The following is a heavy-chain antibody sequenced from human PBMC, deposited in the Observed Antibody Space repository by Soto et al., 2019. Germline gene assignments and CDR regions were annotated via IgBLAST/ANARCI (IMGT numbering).Heavy chain of an antibody. D-gene: IGHD6-13*01. V-gene: IGHV4-34*01. CDR1: GGSFSGYY. CDR2: INHSGST. J-gene: IGHJ1*01. Sequence: QVQLQQWGAGLLKPSETLSLTCAVYGGSFSGYYWSWIRQPPGKGLEWIGEINHSGSTNYNPSLKSRVTISVDTSENRFARALGSVTAADTAVYYCATWPVWYSRSWGYFPHWGQGTLVTVSS. CDR3: ATWPVWYSRSWGYFPH.